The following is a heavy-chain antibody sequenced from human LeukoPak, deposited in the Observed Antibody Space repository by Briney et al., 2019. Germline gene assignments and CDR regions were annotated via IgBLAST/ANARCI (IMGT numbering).Heavy chain of an antibody. Sequence: GGSLRLSCTPSGFTFGVYPMSWVRQAPGKGLEWVGFIRSKAYGGTTEYAASVKGRFTISRDDSKSIAYLQMNSLKTEDTAVYYCTRSLGYCSGGSCYFGYYYYYGTDVWGQGTTVTVSS. D-gene: IGHD2-15*01. CDR3: TRSLGYCSGGSCYFGYYYYYGTDV. J-gene: IGHJ6*02. CDR2: IRSKAYGGTT. CDR1: GFTFGVYP. V-gene: IGHV3-49*04.